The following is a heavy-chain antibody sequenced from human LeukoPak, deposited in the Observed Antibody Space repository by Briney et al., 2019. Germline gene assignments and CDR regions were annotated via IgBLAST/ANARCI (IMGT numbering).Heavy chain of an antibody. CDR1: GFTFSSYA. D-gene: IGHD3-3*01. CDR2: IKQDGSEK. V-gene: IGHV3-7*03. CDR3: ARIGNNPRITIFGVAHLDYYYYGMDV. J-gene: IGHJ6*02. Sequence: GSLRLSCAASGFTFSSYAITWVRQAPGKGLEWVANIKQDGSEKYYVDSVKGRYIISRDNAKNSLYLQMNSLRAEDTAVYYCARIGNNPRITIFGVAHLDYYYYGMDVWGQGTTVTVSS.